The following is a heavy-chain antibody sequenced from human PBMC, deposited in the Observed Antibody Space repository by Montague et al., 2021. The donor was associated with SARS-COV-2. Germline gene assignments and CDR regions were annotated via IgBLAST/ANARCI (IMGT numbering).Heavy chain of an antibody. CDR1: GASISSRSYY. J-gene: IGHJ6*02. Sequence: SETLSLTCTVSGASISSRSYYWGWIRRPPGKGLEWIGFKYYSGSTYYNPTLKSRVTISVDTSKNQFSLKLSSVTAADTAVYYCAREGSGRGYYYYGMDVWGQGTTVTVSS. D-gene: IGHD3-10*01. CDR2: KYYSGST. V-gene: IGHV4-39*07. CDR3: AREGSGRGYYYYGMDV.